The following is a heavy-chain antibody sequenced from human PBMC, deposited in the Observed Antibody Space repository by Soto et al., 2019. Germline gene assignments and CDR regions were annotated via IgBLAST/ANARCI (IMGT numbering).Heavy chain of an antibody. CDR1: GYTFTNYG. J-gene: IGHJ4*02. V-gene: IGHV1-18*01. CDR2: ISGYKGNT. CDR3: AREGPEHYVSEPFDF. D-gene: IGHD3-16*01. Sequence: QVQLVQSGPEVKKPGASVQVSCKASGYTFTNYGISWVRQAPGQGLEWMGWISGYKGNTNYAQKFQGRVIMTIDTSTSTAYMELRSLRSDDTAFYYCAREGPEHYVSEPFDFWGQGTLVTVSS.